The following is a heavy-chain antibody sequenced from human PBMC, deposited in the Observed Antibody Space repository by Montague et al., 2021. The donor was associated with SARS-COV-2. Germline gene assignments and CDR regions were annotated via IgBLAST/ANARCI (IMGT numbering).Heavy chain of an antibody. D-gene: IGHD3-9*01. J-gene: IGHJ4*02. CDR2: IDWXXXK. V-gene: IGHV2-70*04. CDR3: ARSYYDILTAYYTPYDY. CDR1: GFSLSTSGMR. Sequence: PALVKPTQTLTLTCTFSGFSLSTSGMRASWIRQPPGKALEWLARIDWXXXKFYSTSLKTRLTISKNTSKNQVVLTMTNMDPVDIATYYCARSYYDILTAYYTPYDYWGQGTLVTVSS.